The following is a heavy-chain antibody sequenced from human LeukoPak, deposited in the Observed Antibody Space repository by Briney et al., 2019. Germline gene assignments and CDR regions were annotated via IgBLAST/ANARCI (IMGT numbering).Heavy chain of an antibody. V-gene: IGHV3-48*01. D-gene: IGHD2-15*01. CDR1: GFTFSSYS. J-gene: IGHJ6*03. CDR3: ARAGGYSLYYYYYMDV. CDR2: ISSSSSTI. Sequence: PGGSLRLSCAASGFTFSSYSMNWVRQAPGKGLEWVSYISSSSSTIYYADSVKGRITISRDNAKNSLYLQMNSLRAEDTDVYYCARAGGYSLYYYYYMDVWGKGTTVTVSS.